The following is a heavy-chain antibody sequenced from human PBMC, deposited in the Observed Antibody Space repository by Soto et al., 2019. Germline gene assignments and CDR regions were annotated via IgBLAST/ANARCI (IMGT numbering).Heavy chain of an antibody. CDR1: GFTFKDFA. V-gene: IGHV3-20*04. D-gene: IGHD1-1*01. CDR3: AGAGANDRFVFDF. Sequence: GGSLRLSCAASGFTFKDFAMHWVRQAPGKGLEWVSGVNWDGSSTGYADSVKGRFTISRDNAKTSLYLQLNNLRAADTAFYYCAGAGANDRFVFDFQGKGTRVTVSS. CDR2: VNWDGSST. J-gene: IGHJ3*01.